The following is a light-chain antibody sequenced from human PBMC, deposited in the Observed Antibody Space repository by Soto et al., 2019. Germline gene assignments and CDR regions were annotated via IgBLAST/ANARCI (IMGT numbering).Light chain of an antibody. J-gene: IGLJ1*01. Sequence: QSVLTQPPSLSAAPGQTVTISCSGSRSNIGNNYVSWYQQFPGAAPKLLIYDSNKRPSGIPERFSASKSGTSATLGITGLRTGDEADYYCGAWGGSLELYLFGTGTKVTVL. V-gene: IGLV1-51*01. CDR3: GAWGGSLELYL. CDR1: RSNIGNNY. CDR2: DSN.